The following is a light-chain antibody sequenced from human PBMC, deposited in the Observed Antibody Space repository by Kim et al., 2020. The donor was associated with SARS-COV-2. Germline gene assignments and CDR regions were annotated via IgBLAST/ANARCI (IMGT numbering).Light chain of an antibody. V-gene: IGLV3-1*01. J-gene: IGLJ2*01. CDR1: KLGDKY. Sequence: SYELTQPPSVSVSPGQTASITCSGDKLGDKYACWYQQKAGQSPVLVIYQDNGRPSGIPERFSGSNSGNTATLTISGTQAMDEADYYCQAWDSNTVVFGRGTQLTVL. CDR3: QAWDSNTVV. CDR2: QDN.